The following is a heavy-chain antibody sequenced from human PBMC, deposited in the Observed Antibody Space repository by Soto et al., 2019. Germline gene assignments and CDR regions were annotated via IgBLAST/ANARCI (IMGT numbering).Heavy chain of an antibody. CDR3: ARRAGYCTNGVCYPWDY. J-gene: IGHJ4*02. V-gene: IGHV1-69*12. CDR2: IIPIFGTA. Sequence: QVQLVQSGAEVKKPGSSVKVSCKASGGTFSSYAISWVRQAPGQGLEWMGGIIPIFGTANFAQKFQGRVTITADESTSTAYMELSSLRSEDTAVYYCARRAGYCTNGVCYPWDYWGQGTLVTVSS. D-gene: IGHD2-8*01. CDR1: GGTFSSYA.